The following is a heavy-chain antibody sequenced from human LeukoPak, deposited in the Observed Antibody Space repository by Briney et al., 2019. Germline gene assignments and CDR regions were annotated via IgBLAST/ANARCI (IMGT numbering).Heavy chain of an antibody. V-gene: IGHV4-59*01. CDR2: IYYSGST. D-gene: IGHD4-17*01. CDR3: ARGLAPVCGDYEYYFDY. CDR1: GGSISSYY. Sequence: SETLSLTCTVSGGSISSYYWSWIRQPPGKGLEWIGYIYYSGSTNYNPSLKSRVTISVDTSKNQFSLKLSSVTAADTAVYYCARGLAPVCGDYEYYFDYWGQGTLVTVSS. J-gene: IGHJ4*02.